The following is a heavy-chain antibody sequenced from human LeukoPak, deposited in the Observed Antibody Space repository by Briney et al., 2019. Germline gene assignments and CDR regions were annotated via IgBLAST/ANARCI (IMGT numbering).Heavy chain of an antibody. D-gene: IGHD1-1*01. CDR3: AKAGIGADGAGFLCEY. Sequence: GGSLTPSGAASGFTFSDYAMSWVRQAPGKGLEWVSTASYYVGKQYHADSVRGRFTVSRDNSRNTVSLQMSSLRVEDTGIYYCAKAGIGADGAGFLCEYWGQGTLVTVSS. J-gene: IGHJ4*02. V-gene: IGHV3-23*01. CDR1: GFTFSDYA. CDR2: ASYYVGKQ.